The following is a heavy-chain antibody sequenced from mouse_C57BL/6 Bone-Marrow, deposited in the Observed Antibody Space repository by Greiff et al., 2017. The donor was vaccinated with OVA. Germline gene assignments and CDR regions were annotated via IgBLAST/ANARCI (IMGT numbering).Heavy chain of an antibody. V-gene: IGHV14-4*01. Sequence: DVKLQESGAELVRPGASVKLSCTASGFNIKDDYMHWVKQRPEQGLEWIGWIDPENGDTEYASKFQGKATITADTSSNTAYLQLSSLTSEDTAVYYCTTVYYDYDALFDYWGQGTTLTVSS. D-gene: IGHD2-4*01. J-gene: IGHJ2*01. CDR3: TTVYYDYDALFDY. CDR2: IDPENGDT. CDR1: GFNIKDDY.